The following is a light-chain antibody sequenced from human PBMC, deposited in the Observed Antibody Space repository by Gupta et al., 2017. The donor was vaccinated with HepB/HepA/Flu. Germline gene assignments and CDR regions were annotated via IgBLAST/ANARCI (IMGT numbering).Light chain of an antibody. J-gene: IGKJ1*01. Sequence: DIVLTQSPGTLSLSPGERATLSCRASQSVSRSYLAWYQQKPGQAPRLLIYGTSSRAIGIPDRFSGSGSGTDFTLTIGRLEPEDSAVYYCQQYGTSPTWTFGQGTRVEI. V-gene: IGKV3-20*01. CDR2: GTS. CDR1: QSVSRSY. CDR3: QQYGTSPTWT.